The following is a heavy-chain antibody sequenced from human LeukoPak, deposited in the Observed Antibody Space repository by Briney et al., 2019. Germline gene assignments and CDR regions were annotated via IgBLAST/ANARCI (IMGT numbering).Heavy chain of an antibody. J-gene: IGHJ3*02. CDR2: INHSGST. CDR3: ASLAYTYYYDSSGYNVPDAFDI. CDR1: GGSFSGYY. D-gene: IGHD3-22*01. Sequence: SETLSLTCAVYGGSFSGYYWSWIRQPPGKGLEWIGEINHSGSTNYNPSLKSRVTISVDTSKNQFSLKLSSVTAADTAVYYCASLAYTYYYDSSGYNVPDAFDIWGQGTMVTVSS. V-gene: IGHV4-34*01.